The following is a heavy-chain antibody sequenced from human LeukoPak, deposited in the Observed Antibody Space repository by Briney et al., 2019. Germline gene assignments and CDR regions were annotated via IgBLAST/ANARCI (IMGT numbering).Heavy chain of an antibody. CDR2: IRSNGENT. CDR1: GFAFSSFP. D-gene: IGHD6-19*01. V-gene: IGHV3-64D*09. CDR3: VKTRVGGGWYGYYLDY. Sequence: PGGSLRLSCSASGFAFSSFPMHWVRQAPGKGLEYVSVIRSNGENTDYADSVKGRFTISRDNSKNTPYLHMSSLRPEDTAVYYCVKTRVGGGWYGYYLDYWGQGTLVTVSS. J-gene: IGHJ4*02.